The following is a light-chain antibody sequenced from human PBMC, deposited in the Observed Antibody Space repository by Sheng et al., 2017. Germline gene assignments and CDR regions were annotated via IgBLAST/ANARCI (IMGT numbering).Light chain of an antibody. J-gene: IGKJ2*01. V-gene: IGKV2-30*01. CDR1: QSLVYSDGNTY. CDR3: IQATHWPYT. Sequence: DVVMTQSPLSLPVTLGQPASISCRSSQSLVYSDGNTYLNWFHQRPGQSPRRLIYKVSYGDSRVPDRFSGSGSGTDFTLKISRVEAEDVGVYYCIQATHWPYTFGQGTKLEIK. CDR2: KVS.